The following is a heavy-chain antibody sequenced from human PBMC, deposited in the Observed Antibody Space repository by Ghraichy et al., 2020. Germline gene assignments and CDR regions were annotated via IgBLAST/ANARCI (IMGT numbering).Heavy chain of an antibody. CDR2: ITATGGNT. D-gene: IGHD3/OR15-3a*01. V-gene: IGHV3-23*01. CDR1: GFTFSNSV. J-gene: IGHJ4*02. Sequence: GGSLRLSCAVSGFTFSNSVMSWVRQAPGKGLEWVSVITATGGNTDYADSVKGRFTISRDNAKNTLFLQMNSMRAEDTAVYYCAKTLWTGYVYFDSWCQGTLVTVS. CDR3: AKTLWTGYVYFDS.